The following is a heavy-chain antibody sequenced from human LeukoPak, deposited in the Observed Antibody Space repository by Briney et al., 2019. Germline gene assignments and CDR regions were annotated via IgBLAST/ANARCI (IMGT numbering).Heavy chain of an antibody. V-gene: IGHV3-23*01. CDR1: GFTFSSYA. Sequence: GGSLRLPCAASGFTFSSYAMSWVRQAPGKGLEWVSAISGSGGSTYYADSVKGRFTISRDNSKNTLYLQMNSLRAEDTAVYYCTTGGVVVVVAATLADYWGQGTLVTVSS. J-gene: IGHJ4*02. D-gene: IGHD2-15*01. CDR2: ISGSGGST. CDR3: TTGGVVVVVAATLADY.